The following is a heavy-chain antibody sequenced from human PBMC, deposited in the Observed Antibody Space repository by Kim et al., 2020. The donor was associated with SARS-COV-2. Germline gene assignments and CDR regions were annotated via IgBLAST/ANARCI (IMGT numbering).Heavy chain of an antibody. D-gene: IGHD3-3*01. CDR2: IKSKTDGGTT. J-gene: IGHJ4*02. Sequence: GGSLRLSCPASGFTFSNAWMSWVRQAPGKGLEWVGRIKSKTDGGTTDYAAPVKGRFTISRDDSKNTLYLQMNSLKTEDTAVYYCTTSSLEWLLFDYWGQGTLVTVSS. V-gene: IGHV3-15*01. CDR1: GFTFSNAW. CDR3: TTSSLEWLLFDY.